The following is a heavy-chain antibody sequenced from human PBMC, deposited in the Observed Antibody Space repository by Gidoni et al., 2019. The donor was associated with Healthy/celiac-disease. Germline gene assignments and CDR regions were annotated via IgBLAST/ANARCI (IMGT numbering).Heavy chain of an antibody. D-gene: IGHD6-13*01. V-gene: IGHV3-21*01. CDR2: ISSSSSYI. CDR3: ARVIAAAGGSY. CDR1: GFTVSSYS. J-gene: IGHJ4*02. Sequence: EVQLVESGGGLVKPGGSLRLYCAASGFTVSSYSMNWVRQAPGTGLEVVSSISSSSSYIFYADSVKGRFTISRDNAKNSLYLQMNSLRAEDTAVYYCARVIAAAGGSYWGQGTLVTVSS.